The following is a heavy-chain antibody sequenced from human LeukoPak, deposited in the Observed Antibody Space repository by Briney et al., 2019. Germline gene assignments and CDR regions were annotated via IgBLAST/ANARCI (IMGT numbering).Heavy chain of an antibody. Sequence: PGGSLRLSCVASGFTFSSYAMSWVRQAPGKGLEWVSAISGSRSITYYADSVKGRFTISRDNSKNTLYLQMNSLRAEDTAVYYCAGSQGDFGNAFDIWGQGTMVTVSS. CDR2: ISGSRSIT. V-gene: IGHV3-23*01. J-gene: IGHJ3*02. CDR1: GFTFSSYA. D-gene: IGHD3-3*01. CDR3: AGSQGDFGNAFDI.